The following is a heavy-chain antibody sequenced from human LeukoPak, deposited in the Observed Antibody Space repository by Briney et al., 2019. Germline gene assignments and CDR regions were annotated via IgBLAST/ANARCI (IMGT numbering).Heavy chain of an antibody. CDR3: ARDSGERGSGSYLIAY. CDR2: MNPISGNT. V-gene: IGHV1-8*03. CDR1: GYTFSNND. Sequence: GASVKVSCKASGYTFSNNDINWVRQATGQGLEWMGWMNPISGNTGFAQKFQGRVTITRITSISTAYMEMSSLRSDDTAVYYCARDSGERGSGSYLIAYWGQGTLVTVSS. J-gene: IGHJ4*02. D-gene: IGHD3-10*01.